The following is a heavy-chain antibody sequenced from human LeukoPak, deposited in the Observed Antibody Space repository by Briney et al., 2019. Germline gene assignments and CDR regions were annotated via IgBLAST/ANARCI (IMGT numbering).Heavy chain of an antibody. D-gene: IGHD4-11*01. CDR1: GYTLTELS. CDR3: ARATGYSNYYFDY. V-gene: IGHV1-24*01. Sequence: ASVKVSCKVSGYTLTELSMHWVRQAPGKGLEWMGGFDPEDGETIYAQKFQGRVTITADKSTSTAYMELSSLRSEDTAVYYCARATGYSNYYFDYWGQGTLVTVSS. CDR2: FDPEDGET. J-gene: IGHJ4*02.